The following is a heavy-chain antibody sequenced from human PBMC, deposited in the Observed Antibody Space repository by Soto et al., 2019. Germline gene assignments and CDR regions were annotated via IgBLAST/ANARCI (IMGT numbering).Heavy chain of an antibody. CDR3: ARAYSDAFDT. CDR1: GFTFSDYY. Sequence: QVQLVESGGGLVKPGGSLRLSCAASGFTFSDYYMTWIRQAPGKGLEWVSYISSSGSGIYYPDSMKGRFTISRDNAKKSLYLQKSSLRAEDTAVYYCARAYSDAFDTWGQGTMVTVSS. J-gene: IGHJ3*02. D-gene: IGHD2-15*01. V-gene: IGHV3-11*01. CDR2: ISSSGSGI.